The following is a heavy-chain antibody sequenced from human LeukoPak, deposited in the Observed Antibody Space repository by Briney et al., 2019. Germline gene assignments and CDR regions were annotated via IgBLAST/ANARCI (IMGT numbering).Heavy chain of an antibody. CDR3: ARDSYCSSTSCPGYYFDY. V-gene: IGHV1-69*04. D-gene: IGHD2-2*01. CDR1: GGTFSSYA. Sequence: GASVKVSCKASGGTFSSYAIIWVRQAPGQGLEWMGRIIPILGIANYAQKFQGRVTITADKSTSTAYMELSSLRSEDTAVYYCARDSYCSSTSCPGYYFDYWGQGTLVTVSS. J-gene: IGHJ4*02. CDR2: IIPILGIA.